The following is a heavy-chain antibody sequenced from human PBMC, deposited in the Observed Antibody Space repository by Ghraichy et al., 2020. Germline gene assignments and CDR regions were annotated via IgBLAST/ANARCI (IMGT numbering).Heavy chain of an antibody. CDR2: IYYSGGP. J-gene: IGHJ3*01. Sequence: SETLSLTCTVSGGSIRSYYWSWIRQPPGKGLEWIGHIYYSGGPNYNPSLKSRVSISVDRSENQFSLILTSVTAADTATYYCARGPIGNQGVFDVWGQGTRVTASS. D-gene: IGHD1-14*01. CDR3: ARGPIGNQGVFDV. V-gene: IGHV4-59*01. CDR1: GGSIRSYY.